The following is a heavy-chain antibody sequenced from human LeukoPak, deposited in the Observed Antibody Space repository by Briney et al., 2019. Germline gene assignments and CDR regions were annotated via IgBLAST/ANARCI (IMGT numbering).Heavy chain of an antibody. CDR2: IKEDGSEK. V-gene: IGHV3-7*04. Sequence: GGSLRLSCAASGFTFRISWMSWVRQAPGKGLEWVASIKEDGSEKNYVDSVKGRFTISRDNDNNSLYLHMNSLRVDDTAFYYCARGGRPDSWGQGTLVTVSS. CDR3: ARGGRPDS. J-gene: IGHJ5*01. CDR1: GFTFRISW. D-gene: IGHD1-26*01.